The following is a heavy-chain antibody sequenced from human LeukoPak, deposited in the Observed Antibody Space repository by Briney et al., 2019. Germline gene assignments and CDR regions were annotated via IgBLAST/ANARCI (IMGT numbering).Heavy chain of an antibody. J-gene: IGHJ4*02. CDR2: VYYSGST. CDR1: GGYMNTYY. D-gene: IGHD5-12*01. CDR3: ARSHIPSGFSDY. V-gene: IGHV4-59*01. Sequence: SETLSLTCTVSGGYMNTYYWSWIRQPPGKGLECIGYVYYSGSTNYNPSLKSRVTISVDTSKNQFSLKLSSVTAADTAVYYCARSHIPSGFSDYWGQGTLVTVSS.